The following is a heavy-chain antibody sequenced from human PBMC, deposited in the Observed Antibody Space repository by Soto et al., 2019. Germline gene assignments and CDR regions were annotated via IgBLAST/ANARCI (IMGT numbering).Heavy chain of an antibody. CDR2: IFHDGTA. CDR1: GVSLTSGNW. J-gene: IGHJ4*02. V-gene: IGHV4-4*01. Sequence: PXATLSLNCAVSGVSLTSGNWWTWFRQSPQRGLEYIGEIFHDGTANYYPSFERRVAMSVDTSRNQFSLKLTSVTAADTAVYFCARLVYDTRLNYMYFDFWGPRTLVTVSS. CDR3: ARLVYDTRLNYMYFDF. D-gene: IGHD3-10*01.